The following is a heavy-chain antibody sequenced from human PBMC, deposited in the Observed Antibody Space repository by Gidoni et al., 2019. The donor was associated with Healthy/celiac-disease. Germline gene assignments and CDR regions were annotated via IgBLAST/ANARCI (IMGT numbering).Heavy chain of an antibody. J-gene: IGHJ4*02. Sequence: QVQLVESGGGVVQPGTSLRLSCAASGFTLSSYGMHWVRQAPGKGLEWVAVISHDGNFIYYADSVKGRFTISRDISKNTLYLQMNSLRAEDTAVYYCARDYNFYFDHWGQGTLVTVSS. V-gene: IGHV3-33*01. CDR3: ARDYNFYFDH. CDR2: ISHDGNFI. CDR1: GFTLSSYG. D-gene: IGHD1-1*01.